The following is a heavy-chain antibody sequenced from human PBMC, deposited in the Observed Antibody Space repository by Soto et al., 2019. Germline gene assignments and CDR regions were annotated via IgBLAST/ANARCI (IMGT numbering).Heavy chain of an antibody. CDR2: IYHSGST. Sequence: TTETLSLTCAVSGYSISSGYYWGWIRQPPGKGLEWIGSIYHSGSTYYNPSLKSRVTISVDTSKNQFSLKLSSVTAADTAVYYCPRDYRSGSYYGMDVWGQGTTVTVSS. CDR3: PRDYRSGSYYGMDV. J-gene: IGHJ6*02. V-gene: IGHV4-38-2*02. D-gene: IGHD3-10*01. CDR1: GYSISSGYY.